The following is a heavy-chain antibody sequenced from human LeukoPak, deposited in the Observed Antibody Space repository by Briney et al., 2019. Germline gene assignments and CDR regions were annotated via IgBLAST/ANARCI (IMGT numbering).Heavy chain of an antibody. D-gene: IGHD3-9*01. Sequence: GASVKVSCKASGYTFTSYDINWVRQATGQGLEWMGWMNPNCGNTGYAQKFQGRVTMTRNTSISTAYMELSSLRSEDTAVYYCAGEAGYYLYYYYGMDVWGQGTTVTVSS. V-gene: IGHV1-8*01. J-gene: IGHJ6*02. CDR1: GYTFTSYD. CDR3: AGEAGYYLYYYYGMDV. CDR2: MNPNCGNT.